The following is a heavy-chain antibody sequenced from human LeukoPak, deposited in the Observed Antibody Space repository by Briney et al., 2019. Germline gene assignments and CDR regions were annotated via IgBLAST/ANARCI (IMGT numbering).Heavy chain of an antibody. CDR3: ARDSSLSPSFDYGDLTPYMDV. V-gene: IGHV3-48*04. D-gene: IGHD4-17*01. CDR2: ISSSGSTI. J-gene: IGHJ6*03. Sequence: PGGTLRLSCAASGFTFSSYGMSWVRQAPGKGLEWVSYISSSGSTIYYADSVKGRFTISRDNAKNSLYLQMNSLRAEDTAVYYCARDSSLSPSFDYGDLTPYMDVWGKGTTVTISS. CDR1: GFTFSSYG.